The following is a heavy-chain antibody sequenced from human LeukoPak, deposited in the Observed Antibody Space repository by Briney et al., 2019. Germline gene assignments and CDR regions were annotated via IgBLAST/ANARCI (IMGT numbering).Heavy chain of an antibody. CDR3: ARETRHNVWGSYRYYIDY. CDR1: GFTFSAVW. J-gene: IGHJ4*02. CDR2: INQDGGEK. V-gene: IGHV3-7*04. Sequence: GGSLRLSCVAFGFTFSAVWMTCVRQAPGKGLEWVANINQDGGEKYYLDSVKGRITISRDNAKISLYLQMNSLRDEDTAVYYCARETRHNVWGSYRYYIDYWGQGTLVTASS. D-gene: IGHD3-16*02.